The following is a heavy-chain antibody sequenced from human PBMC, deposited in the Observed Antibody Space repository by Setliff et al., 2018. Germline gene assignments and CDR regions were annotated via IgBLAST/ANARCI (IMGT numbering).Heavy chain of an antibody. Sequence: PGGSLRLSCAASGFTFSTYWMTWIRQAPGTGLEWVANIKVDGSEKYYVDSVEGRFAISRDNAKNSLFLQMNSLRAEDTAVYYCARAGLPYAADVWGQGTKVTVSS. CDR3: ARAGLPYAADV. CDR1: GFTFSTYW. V-gene: IGHV3-7*01. D-gene: IGHD2-21*02. J-gene: IGHJ3*01. CDR2: IKVDGSEK.